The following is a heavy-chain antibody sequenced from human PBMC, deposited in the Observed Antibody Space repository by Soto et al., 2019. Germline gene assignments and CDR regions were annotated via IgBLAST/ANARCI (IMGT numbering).Heavy chain of an antibody. CDR1: GFSISSGGYY. Sequence: SETLSLTCTVSGFSISSGGYYWSWIRQRPGQGLEWIGYIYYIGTTQYNPSLKSRVIISVDTPKNQISLKRSSGSAADTAVYCWARHPGGNGHYLYFDSWGQGTLVTVS. CDR2: IYYIGTT. V-gene: IGHV4-31*03. D-gene: IGHD3-22*01. CDR3: ARHPGGNGHYLYFDS. J-gene: IGHJ4*02.